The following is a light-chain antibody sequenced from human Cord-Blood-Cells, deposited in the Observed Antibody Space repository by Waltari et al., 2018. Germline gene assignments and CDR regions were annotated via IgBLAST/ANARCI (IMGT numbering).Light chain of an antibody. Sequence: QSALTQPASVSGSPGQSITISCTGTSSDFGGYNYVSWYQQHPGKAPKLMIYDVSNRPSGVSNRFSGSKSGNTASLTISGLQAEYEADYYCSSYTSSSTYVFGTGTKVTVL. CDR3: SSYTSSSTYV. CDR1: SSDFGGYNY. J-gene: IGLJ1*01. V-gene: IGLV2-14*01. CDR2: DVS.